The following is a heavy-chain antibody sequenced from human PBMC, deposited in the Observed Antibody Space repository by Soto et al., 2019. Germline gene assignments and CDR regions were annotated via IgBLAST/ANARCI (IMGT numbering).Heavy chain of an antibody. Sequence: QVQLVQSGAEEKKPGASVKVSCKASGYTFNGYAMHWVRQAPGQRLEWMGWINAGNGNTKYSQKFQGRVTITRDTSASTAYMELSSLRSEDTAVYYCARAVAVPADFDYWGQGTLVTASS. V-gene: IGHV1-3*05. J-gene: IGHJ4*02. D-gene: IGHD6-19*01. CDR3: ARAVAVPADFDY. CDR1: GYTFNGYA. CDR2: INAGNGNT.